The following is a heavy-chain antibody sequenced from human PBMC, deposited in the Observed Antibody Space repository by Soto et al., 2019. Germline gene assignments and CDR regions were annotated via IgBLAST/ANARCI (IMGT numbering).Heavy chain of an antibody. CDR3: ARERSAGTGWFDP. D-gene: IGHD6-13*01. J-gene: IGHJ5*02. CDR2: MNPNSGIT. V-gene: IGHV1-8*01. Sequence: QVQLVQSGAEVKKPGASVKVSCKASGYTFTSYDINWVRQATGQGLEWMGWMNPNSGITGYAQKFQGRVTMTRTTSMSTAYMELSSLRSEDTAVYYCARERSAGTGWFDPWGQGTLVTVSS. CDR1: GYTFTSYD.